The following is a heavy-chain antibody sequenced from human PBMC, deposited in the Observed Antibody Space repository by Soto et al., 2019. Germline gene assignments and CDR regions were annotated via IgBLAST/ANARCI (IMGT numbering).Heavy chain of an antibody. CDR1: GDAISNFY. D-gene: IGHD1-20*01. Sequence: SDTLYLTCTVSGDAISNFYWSWIWQTPGRGLEWIGCVHESGYTDYNPSLKGRVTISLHTSESQFSLSLRSATAADTATYYCARGTRALITSFFAYWGQGIPGTVSS. V-gene: IGHV4-59*07. CDR2: VHESGYT. J-gene: IGHJ4*01. CDR3: ARGTRALITSFFAY.